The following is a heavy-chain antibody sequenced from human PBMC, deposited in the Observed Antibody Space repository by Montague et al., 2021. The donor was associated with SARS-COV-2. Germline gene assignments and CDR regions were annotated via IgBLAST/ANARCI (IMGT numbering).Heavy chain of an antibody. CDR2: IYTSGST. CDR3: ARDSVAGH. CDR1: GGSISSGSYY. D-gene: IGHD5-12*01. Sequence: TLSLTCTVSGGSISSGSYYWSWIRQPAGKGLKWIGRIYTSGSTNYNPSLKSRVTISVDTSQNQFSLKLSSVTAADTAVYYCARDSVAGHWGQGTLVTVSS. V-gene: IGHV4-61*02. J-gene: IGHJ1*01.